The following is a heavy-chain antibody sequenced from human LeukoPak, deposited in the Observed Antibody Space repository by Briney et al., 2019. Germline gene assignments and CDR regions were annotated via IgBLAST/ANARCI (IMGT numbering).Heavy chain of an antibody. CDR3: ARTFYYGSGRARYMDV. J-gene: IGHJ6*03. V-gene: IGHV1-2*02. CDR2: INPDSGGT. D-gene: IGHD3-10*01. Sequence: ASVKVSCKASGYTFTGYHMHWVRQAPGQGLEWMGWINPDSGGTDYAQKFQGRVTMTRDASISTAYMELSRLRSDDTAMYYCARTFYYGSGRARYMDVWGKGTTVTVSS. CDR1: GYTFTGYH.